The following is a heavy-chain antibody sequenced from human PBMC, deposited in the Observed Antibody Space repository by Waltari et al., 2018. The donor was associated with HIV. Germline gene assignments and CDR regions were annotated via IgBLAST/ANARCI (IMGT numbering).Heavy chain of an antibody. Sequence: EEKLVQSGAVVKEPGESLKISCKSLGNTFAGYWVGWVRQMPGKGLEWLGVIDPVDSDAVYSPSFQGRVIMSTDSSISTVYLQWSSLRASDTAMYYCARRKGDYRTAFDIWGQGTMVTASS. D-gene: IGHD4-17*01. J-gene: IGHJ3*02. CDR2: IDPVDSDA. CDR3: ARRKGDYRTAFDI. V-gene: IGHV5-51*01. CDR1: GNTFAGYW.